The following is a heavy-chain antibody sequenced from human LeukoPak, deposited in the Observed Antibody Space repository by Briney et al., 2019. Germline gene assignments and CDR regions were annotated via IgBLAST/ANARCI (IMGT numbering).Heavy chain of an antibody. V-gene: IGHV3-21*01. Sequence: PGGSLRLSCAASGFTFSSYSMNWVRQAPGKGLEWVSSISSSSSYIYYADSVKGRFTISRDNAKNSLYLQMNSLRAEDTAVYYCAKDPKDSSGLFDYWGQGTLVTVSS. CDR2: ISSSSSYI. CDR3: AKDPKDSSGLFDY. D-gene: IGHD3-22*01. CDR1: GFTFSSYS. J-gene: IGHJ4*02.